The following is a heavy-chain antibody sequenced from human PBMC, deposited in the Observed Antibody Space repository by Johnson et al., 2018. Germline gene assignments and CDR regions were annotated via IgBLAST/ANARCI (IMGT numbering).Heavy chain of an antibody. J-gene: IGHJ6*03. D-gene: IGHD1-14*01. V-gene: IGHV3-66*02. CDR1: GFTFSSYW. CDR3: ARDNHGPAYYYYYMDV. Sequence: VQLVESGGGLVQPGGSLRLSCAASGFTFSSYWMSWVRQAPGKGLEWVSVIYSGGSTYYADSVKGRFTISRDNSKNTLYLQRNSLRAEDTAVYYCARDNHGPAYYYYYMDVWGKGTTVTVSS. CDR2: IYSGGST.